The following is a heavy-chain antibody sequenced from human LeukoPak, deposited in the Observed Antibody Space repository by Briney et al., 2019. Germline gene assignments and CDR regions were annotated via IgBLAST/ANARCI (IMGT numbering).Heavy chain of an antibody. Sequence: TGGSLRLSCAASGFTFSDYYMSWIRQAPGKGLEWVSYISSSGSTIYYADSVKGRFTISRDNAKNSLYLQMNSLRAEDTAVYYCAREPPLDSSSYLPYFNYWGQGTLVTVSS. V-gene: IGHV3-11*04. CDR2: ISSSGSTI. CDR3: AREPPLDSSSYLPYFNY. CDR1: GFTFSDYY. D-gene: IGHD6-6*01. J-gene: IGHJ4*02.